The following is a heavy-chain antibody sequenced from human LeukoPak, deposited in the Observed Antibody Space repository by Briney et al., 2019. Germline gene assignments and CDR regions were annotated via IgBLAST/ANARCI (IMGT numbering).Heavy chain of an antibody. D-gene: IGHD3-10*01. J-gene: IGHJ4*02. CDR3: ATGSGTYYDY. CDR2: IKGDGVST. Sequence: GGSLRLSCAASGFTFSSHWFHWARQGPGKGLVWVSRIKGDGVSTIYADSVGGRFTISRDNAKNTLYLQMNSLRAEDTAVYYCATGSGTYYDYWGQGTLVTVSS. CDR1: GFTFSSHW. V-gene: IGHV3-74*01.